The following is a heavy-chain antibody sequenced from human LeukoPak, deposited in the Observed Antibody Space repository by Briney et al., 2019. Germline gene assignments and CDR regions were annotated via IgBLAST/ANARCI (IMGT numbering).Heavy chain of an antibody. V-gene: IGHV3-53*01. Sequence: GGSLRLSCAASGFSVSSHYMSWVRQAPGQGLEWVSAIYTDDSTYYADCVRGRFTISSDKSENTLYLQMNSLRAEDTAVYYCARASGGSGSYFGLFDYWGQGTLVTVSS. CDR3: ARASGGSGSYFGLFDY. D-gene: IGHD3-10*01. CDR2: IYTDDST. CDR1: GFSVSSHY. J-gene: IGHJ4*02.